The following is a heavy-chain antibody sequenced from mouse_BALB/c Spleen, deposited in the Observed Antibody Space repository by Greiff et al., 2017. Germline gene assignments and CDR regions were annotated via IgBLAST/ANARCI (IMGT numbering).Heavy chain of an antibody. D-gene: IGHD2-1*01. CDR1: GFAFSSYD. Sequence: VQLKESGGGLVKPGGSLKLSCAASGFAFSSYDMSWVRQTPEKRLEWVAYISSGGGSTYYPDTVKGRFTISRDNAKNTLYLQMSSLKSEDTAMYYCAKGGYYGNYQAWFAYWGQGTLVTVSA. CDR2: ISSGGGST. V-gene: IGHV5-12-1*01. CDR3: AKGGYYGNYQAWFAY. J-gene: IGHJ3*01.